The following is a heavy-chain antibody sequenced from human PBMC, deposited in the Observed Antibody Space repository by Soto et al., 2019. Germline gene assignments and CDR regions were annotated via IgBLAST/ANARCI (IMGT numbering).Heavy chain of an antibody. J-gene: IGHJ6*02. D-gene: IGHD3-22*01. CDR3: ARLPYYYDSSGYKGYYYYGMDV. CDR1: GGSISSSSYY. V-gene: IGHV4-39*01. Sequence: QLQLQESGPGLVKPSETLSLTCTVSGGSISSSSYYWGWIRQPPGKGLEWIGSIYYSGSTYYNPSLKSRVTISVHTSKNQFSLKLSSVTAADTAVYYCARLPYYYDSSGYKGYYYYGMDVWGQGTTVTVSS. CDR2: IYYSGST.